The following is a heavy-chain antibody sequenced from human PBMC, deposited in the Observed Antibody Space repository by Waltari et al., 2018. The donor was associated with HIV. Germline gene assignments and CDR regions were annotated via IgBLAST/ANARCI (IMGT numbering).Heavy chain of an antibody. J-gene: IGHJ3*02. Sequence: EVQLVESGGGLVQPGGSLRLSCAASGFTFSSYAMHWVRQATGKGLEWVSAIGTAGDTYYPGSVKGRFTISRENAKNSLYLQMNSLRAGDTAVYYCATRIAADGAFDIWGQGTMVTVSS. CDR1: GFTFSSYA. CDR2: IGTAGDT. V-gene: IGHV3-13*01. CDR3: ATRIAADGAFDI. D-gene: IGHD6-13*01.